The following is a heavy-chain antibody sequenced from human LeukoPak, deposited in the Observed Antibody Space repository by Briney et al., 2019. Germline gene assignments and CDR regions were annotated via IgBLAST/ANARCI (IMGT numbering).Heavy chain of an antibody. CDR3: ARDRVGSGWPRPWVFEF. J-gene: IGHJ4*02. Sequence: ASVKVSCKPPGYTFTGYYLHWVRQAPGQGLEWMGWINPNTGATIYAEKFQGRVTMTRDTSIDTAYMEMRSLRSDDTAVYYCARDRVGSGWPRPWVFEFWGQGTLITVSS. CDR1: GYTFTGYY. D-gene: IGHD6-19*01. V-gene: IGHV1-2*02. CDR2: INPNTGAT.